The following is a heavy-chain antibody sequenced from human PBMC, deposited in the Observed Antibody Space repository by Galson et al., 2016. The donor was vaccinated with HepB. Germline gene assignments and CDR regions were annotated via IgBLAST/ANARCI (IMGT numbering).Heavy chain of an antibody. CDR2: IKEDGSEK. D-gene: IGHD1-1*01. V-gene: IGHV3-7*03. CDR1: GLTFSKYW. Sequence: SLRLSCAVSGLTFSKYWMTWVRQAPGKGLEWVASIKEDGSEKWYVDSVKGRFTISRDNAENSMYLQMKSLRVEDTAVYYCTRDWRNGRDFWGQGTLVTVSS. CDR3: TRDWRNGRDF. J-gene: IGHJ4*02.